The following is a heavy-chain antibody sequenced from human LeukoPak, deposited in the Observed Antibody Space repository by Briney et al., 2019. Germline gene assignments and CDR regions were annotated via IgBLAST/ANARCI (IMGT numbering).Heavy chain of an antibody. CDR1: AYTFTSYD. V-gene: IGHV1-8*01. D-gene: IGHD1-26*01. CDR3: ASGFIVGATNFDY. J-gene: IGHJ4*02. CDR2: MNPNSGNT. Sequence: ASVKVSCRASAYTFTSYDINWVRQATGQGLEWMGWMNPNSGNTGYAQKFQGRVTMTRNTSISTAYMELSSLRSEDTAVYYCASGFIVGATNFDYWGQGTLVTVSS.